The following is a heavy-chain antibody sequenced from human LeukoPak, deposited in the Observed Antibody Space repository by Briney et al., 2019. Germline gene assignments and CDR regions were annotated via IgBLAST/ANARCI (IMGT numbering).Heavy chain of an antibody. CDR2: ISAYNGNT. CDR3: ARDLLYCSSTSCYFCFDP. Sequence: ASVKVSCKASGYTFTSYGISWVRQAPGQGLEWMGWISAYNGNTNYAQKLQGRVTMTTDTSTSTAYMELRSLRSDDTAVYYCARDLLYCSSTSCYFCFDPWGQGTLVTVSS. J-gene: IGHJ5*02. V-gene: IGHV1-18*01. CDR1: GYTFTSYG. D-gene: IGHD2-2*01.